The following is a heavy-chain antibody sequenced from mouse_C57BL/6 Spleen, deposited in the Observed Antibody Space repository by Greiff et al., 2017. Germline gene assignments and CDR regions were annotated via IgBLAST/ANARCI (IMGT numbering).Heavy chain of an antibody. J-gene: IGHJ4*01. CDR1: GYTFTSYW. CDR3: ARRGGYYYGSSSAMDY. CDR2: IYPGSGST. V-gene: IGHV1-55*01. Sequence: QVQLQQPGAELVKPGASVKMSCKASGYTFTSYWITWVKQRPGQGLEWIGDIYPGSGSTNYNEKFKSKATLTVDTSSSTAYMQLSSLTSEDSAVYYCARRGGYYYGSSSAMDYWGHGTSVTVSS. D-gene: IGHD1-1*01.